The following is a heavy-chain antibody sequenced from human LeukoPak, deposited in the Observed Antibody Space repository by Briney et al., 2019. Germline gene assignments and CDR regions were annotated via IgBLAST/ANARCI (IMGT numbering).Heavy chain of an antibody. V-gene: IGHV1-2*02. D-gene: IGHD6-19*01. CDR2: INPNSGGT. Sequence: GASVKVSCEASGYTFTGYYMHGVRQAPGQGPEWMGWINPNSGGTKYAQKFQGRVTMTRDTSISTAYMELSRLRSDDTAVYYCAREVVFGGWYWGQGTLVTVSS. CDR1: GYTFTGYY. CDR3: AREVVFGGWY. J-gene: IGHJ4*02.